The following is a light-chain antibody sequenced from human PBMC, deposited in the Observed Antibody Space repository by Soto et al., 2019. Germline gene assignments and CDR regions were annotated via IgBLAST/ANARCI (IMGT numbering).Light chain of an antibody. V-gene: IGKV3-15*01. CDR3: QQYNNWPWT. CDR2: GAS. CDR1: QSVGHT. J-gene: IGKJ1*01. Sequence: EIVLTQSPGTLSFSRVERATLSFRSSQSVGHTLAWYQQKPGQAPRLLIHGASTRATGFPARFSGSGSGTDFTLTIGSLQSEDFAVYYCQQYNNWPWTFGQGTKVDIK.